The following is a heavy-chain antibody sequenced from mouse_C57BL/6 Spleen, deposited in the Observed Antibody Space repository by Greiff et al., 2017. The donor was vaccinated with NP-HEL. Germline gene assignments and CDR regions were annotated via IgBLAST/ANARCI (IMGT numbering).Heavy chain of an antibody. CDR3: ASHYGSSPWFAY. CDR1: GFSLTSYG. V-gene: IGHV2-6*01. J-gene: IGHJ3*01. CDR2: IWGVGST. Sequence: VKLMESGPGLVAPSQSLSITCTVSGFSLTSYGVDWVRQSPGKGLEWLGVIWGVGSTNYNSALKSRLSISKDNSKSQVFLKMNSLQTDDTAMYYCASHYGSSPWFAYWGQGTLVTVSA. D-gene: IGHD1-1*01.